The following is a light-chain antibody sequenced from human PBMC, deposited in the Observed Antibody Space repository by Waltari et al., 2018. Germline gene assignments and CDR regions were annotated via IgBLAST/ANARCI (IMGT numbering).Light chain of an antibody. Sequence: CRASQSVSSCYLAWYQQTPGQAPSLLNYGASSRATGIPDRFSGSGSGTDFTLTISRLEPEDFAVYYCQQYGSSLFTFGPGTKVDIK. J-gene: IGKJ3*01. CDR2: GAS. V-gene: IGKV3-20*01. CDR3: QQYGSSLFT. CDR1: QSVSSCY.